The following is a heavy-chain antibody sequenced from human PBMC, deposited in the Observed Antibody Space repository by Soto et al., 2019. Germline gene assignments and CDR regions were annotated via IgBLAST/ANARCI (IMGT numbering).Heavy chain of an antibody. V-gene: IGHV5-10-1*01. CDR2: IDPSGSYT. CDR1: GYSFTSYW. J-gene: IGHJ6*02. CDR3: ARLYYDFWIGYPNPDYYYYGMDV. Sequence: ESLKISCKGSGYSFTSYWIRWVRHMPGKGLEWMGRIDPSGSYTHYSPSFPGHATISADNSISTEYLQWRSLKGSDSAMYYCARLYYDFWIGYPNPDYYYYGMDVWGQGTTVTVSS. D-gene: IGHD3-3*01.